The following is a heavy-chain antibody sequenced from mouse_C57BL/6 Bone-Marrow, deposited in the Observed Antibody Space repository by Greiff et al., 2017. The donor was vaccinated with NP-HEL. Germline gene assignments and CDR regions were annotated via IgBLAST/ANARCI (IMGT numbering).Heavy chain of an antibody. Sequence: EVNVVESGAELVKPGASVKLSCTASGFNIKDYYMHWVKQRTEQGLEWIGRIDPEDGETKYAPKFQGKATITADTSSNTAYLQLSSLTSEDTAVYYCASFYDGYLYYAMDYWGQGTSVTVSS. CDR3: ASFYDGYLYYAMDY. V-gene: IGHV14-2*01. CDR2: IDPEDGET. J-gene: IGHJ4*01. CDR1: GFNIKDYY. D-gene: IGHD2-3*01.